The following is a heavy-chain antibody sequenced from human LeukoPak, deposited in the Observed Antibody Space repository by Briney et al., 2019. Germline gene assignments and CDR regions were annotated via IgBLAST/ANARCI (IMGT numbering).Heavy chain of an antibody. CDR3: ARAGIAAVSLDY. J-gene: IGHJ4*02. Sequence: GGSLRLSCAASGFTFSSYAMHWVRQAPGKGLEWVAVISYDGSNKYYADSVKGRFTISRDNSKNTLYLQMNSLRAEDTAVYYCARAGIAAVSLDYWGQGTLVTVSS. D-gene: IGHD6-13*01. V-gene: IGHV3-30-3*01. CDR2: ISYDGSNK. CDR1: GFTFSSYA.